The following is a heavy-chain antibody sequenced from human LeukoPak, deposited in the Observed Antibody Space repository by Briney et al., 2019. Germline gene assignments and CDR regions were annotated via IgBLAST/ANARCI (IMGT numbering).Heavy chain of an antibody. CDR3: ASGRSDAFDV. V-gene: IGHV3-21*01. CDR1: GFTFSSYS. Sequence: GGSLRLSCAASGFTFSSYSMNWVRQAPGKGLEWVSSISSSSSDIYYADSVKGRFTISRDNAKNSLYLQMNSLRAEDTAVYYCASGRSDAFDVWGQGTMVTVSS. J-gene: IGHJ3*01. D-gene: IGHD1-26*01. CDR2: ISSSSSDI.